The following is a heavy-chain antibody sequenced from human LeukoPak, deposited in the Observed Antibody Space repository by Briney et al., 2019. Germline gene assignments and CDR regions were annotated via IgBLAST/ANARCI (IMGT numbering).Heavy chain of an antibody. CDR3: ARGLSRWSTPTSSYYYRMDV. Sequence: SVKVSCKASGGTLSSYSISWVRQAPGQGLEWMGGIIPIFGSANFAQKFQGRVTITADDSTNTAYMELSSLRSEDTAFYYCARGLSRWSTPTSSYYYRMDVWGQGTTVVVSS. CDR2: IIPIFGSA. CDR1: GGTLSSYS. J-gene: IGHJ6*02. D-gene: IGHD4-23*01. V-gene: IGHV1-69*01.